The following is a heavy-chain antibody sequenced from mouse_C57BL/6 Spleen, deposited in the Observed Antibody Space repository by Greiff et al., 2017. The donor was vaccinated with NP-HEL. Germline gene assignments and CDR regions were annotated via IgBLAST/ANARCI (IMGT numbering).Heavy chain of an antibody. CDR3: AAVITTVAHYARDY. CDR1: GYTFTSYW. Sequence: QVQLQQPGAELVRPGSSVKLSCKASGYTFTSYWMHWVKQRPIQGLEWIGNIDPSDSETHYNQKFKDKATLTVDQSSSTAYMQLSSLTSEDSAVYYCAAVITTVAHYARDYWGQGTSVTVSS. D-gene: IGHD1-1*01. CDR2: IDPSDSET. J-gene: IGHJ4*01. V-gene: IGHV1-52*01.